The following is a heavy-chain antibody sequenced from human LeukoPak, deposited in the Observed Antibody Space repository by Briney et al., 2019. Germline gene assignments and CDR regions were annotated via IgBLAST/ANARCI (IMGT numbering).Heavy chain of an antibody. Sequence: PSETLSLTCGVYGGSLSRDYWSWIRQSPGKGLEWIGEINHSESTNYNPSLKSRVTLSIDRSKNQFSLKLSSVTAADTAVYYCAGYDSSGYYRPFDYWGQGTLVTVSS. CDR1: GGSLSRDY. J-gene: IGHJ4*02. V-gene: IGHV4-34*01. D-gene: IGHD3-22*01. CDR3: AGYDSSGYYRPFDY. CDR2: INHSEST.